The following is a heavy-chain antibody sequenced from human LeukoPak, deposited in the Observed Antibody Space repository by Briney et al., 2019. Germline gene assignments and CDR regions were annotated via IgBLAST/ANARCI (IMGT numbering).Heavy chain of an antibody. CDR3: ARATPNDYAPYTDAFDI. J-gene: IGHJ3*02. V-gene: IGHV1-2*06. Sequence: GASVKVCCKASGYTFTGYYMHWVRQAPGQGLEWMGRINPNSGGTNYAQKFQGRVTMTRDTSISTAYMELSRLRSDNTAVYYCARATPNDYAPYTDAFDIWGQGTMVIVSS. D-gene: IGHD2-2*01. CDR2: INPNSGGT. CDR1: GYTFTGYY.